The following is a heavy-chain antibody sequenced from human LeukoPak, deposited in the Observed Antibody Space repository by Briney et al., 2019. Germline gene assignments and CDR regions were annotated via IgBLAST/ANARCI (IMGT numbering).Heavy chain of an antibody. CDR3: ASSFYSSGWYIESACDI. Sequence: SETLFLTCTVSGGSISGRTYYWGWIRQPPGKGLEWIGSISYSGSTYYNPSLKSRVTISVDTSKNQFSLKLSPVAAADTALDYCASSFYSSGWYIESACDIWGQGTMVTVSS. J-gene: IGHJ3*02. V-gene: IGHV4-39*01. CDR1: GGSISGRTYY. D-gene: IGHD6-19*01. CDR2: ISYSGST.